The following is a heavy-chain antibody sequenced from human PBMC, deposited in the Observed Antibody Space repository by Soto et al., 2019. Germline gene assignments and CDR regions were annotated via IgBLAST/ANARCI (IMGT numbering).Heavy chain of an antibody. CDR3: ARVIIAARAGLYYFDY. J-gene: IGHJ4*02. Sequence: QVQLQQSGAGLVKPSHTLSLTCTVSGGSISSGGFSWSWSRQHPGKGLEWIGYSHYSGSTYYNQYLKSRVTISVDTSKNQVSLKLSSVTAADTAVYYCARVIIAARAGLYYFDYWGQGTLVTGSS. CDR1: GGSISSGGFS. D-gene: IGHD6-6*01. CDR2: SHYSGST. V-gene: IGHV4-31*03.